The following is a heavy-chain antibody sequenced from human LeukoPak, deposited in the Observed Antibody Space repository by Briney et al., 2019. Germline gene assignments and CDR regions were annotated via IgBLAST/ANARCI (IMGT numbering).Heavy chain of an antibody. J-gene: IGHJ4*02. Sequence: GGSLRLPCAASGFTFSSYAMSWVRQAPGKGLEWVSAISGSGGSTYYADSVKGRFTISRDNSKNTLYLQMNSLRAEDTAVYYCAKDQGRAPYYFDYWGQGTLVTVSS. CDR3: AKDQGRAPYYFDY. CDR1: GFTFSSYA. CDR2: ISGSGGST. V-gene: IGHV3-23*01.